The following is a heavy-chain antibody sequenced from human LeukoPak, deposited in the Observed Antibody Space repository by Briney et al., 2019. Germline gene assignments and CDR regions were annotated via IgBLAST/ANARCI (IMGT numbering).Heavy chain of an antibody. V-gene: IGHV1-2*02. CDR2: INPSGGGT. CDR3: ARDFGHCSSTSCYPSDDAFDI. J-gene: IGHJ3*02. Sequence: ASVKASCKASGYTFTSYYMHWVRQAPGQGLEWMGIINPSGGGTNYAQKFQGRVTMTRDTSISTAYMELSRLRSDDTAVYYCARDFGHCSSTSCYPSDDAFDIWGQGTMVTVSS. D-gene: IGHD2-2*01. CDR1: GYTFTSYY.